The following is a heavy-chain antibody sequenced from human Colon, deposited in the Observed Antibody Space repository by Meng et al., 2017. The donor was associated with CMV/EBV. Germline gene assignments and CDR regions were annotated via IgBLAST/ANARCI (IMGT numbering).Heavy chain of an antibody. CDR1: GASIRSSNW. D-gene: IGHD5-12*01. CDR2: TYHTGST. J-gene: IGHJ4*02. V-gene: IGHV4-4*02. CDR3: ARVSLDSGYDY. Sequence: SETLSLTCNVSGASIRSSNWWTWVRQPPGKGLEWIGETYHTGSTNYNPSLKRRVTVSVDKSKNQFSLKLSSVTAADTAIYYCARVSLDSGYDYWGQGTLVTVSS.